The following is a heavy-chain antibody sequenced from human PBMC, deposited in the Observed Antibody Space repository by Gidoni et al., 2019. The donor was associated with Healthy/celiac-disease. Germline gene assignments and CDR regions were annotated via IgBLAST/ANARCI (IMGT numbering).Heavy chain of an antibody. D-gene: IGHD3-3*01. V-gene: IGHV3-9*01. Sequence: EVQLVESGRGLLQPCRSLRLLRAASGFTFDDYAVHWVRQAPGKGLEWVSGISWNSGGIGYADSVKGRFTISRDNAKNSLYLQMNSLRAEDTALYYCAKDKGRGFGVWGQGTLVTVSS. CDR3: AKDKGRGFGV. J-gene: IGHJ4*02. CDR2: ISWNSGGI. CDR1: GFTFDDYA.